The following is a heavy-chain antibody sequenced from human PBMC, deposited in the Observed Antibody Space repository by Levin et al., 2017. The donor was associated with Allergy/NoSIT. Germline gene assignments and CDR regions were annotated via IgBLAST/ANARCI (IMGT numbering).Heavy chain of an antibody. J-gene: IGHJ6*04. Sequence: ASVKVSCKASGGTFSSYAISWVRQAPGQGLEWMGGIIPIFGTANYAQKFQGRVTITADESTSTAYMELSSLRSEDTAVYYCARDRAAPRAEWGQYYYYGMDGWGEGTTVTVSS. D-gene: IGHD2-8*01. CDR1: GGTFSSYA. V-gene: IGHV1-69*13. CDR3: ARDRAAPRAEWGQYYYYGMDG. CDR2: IIPIFGTA.